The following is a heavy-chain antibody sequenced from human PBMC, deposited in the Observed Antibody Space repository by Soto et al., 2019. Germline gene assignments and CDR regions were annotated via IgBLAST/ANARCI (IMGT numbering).Heavy chain of an antibody. J-gene: IGHJ4*02. V-gene: IGHV4-4*02. CDR1: GVSINGRIW. CDR2: IFPNGKT. CDR3: ASGKGSTAKGEY. Sequence: QVQLQEWGPGLVKPSGTLSRTCAVSGVSINGRIWWRWVRQPPGKGLEWIGEIFPNGKTNFNPSLKSGVTISLDKSRNLFSLNLTSVTVADTATYYCASGKGSTAKGEYWGQGTQVTVSS. D-gene: IGHD6-6*01.